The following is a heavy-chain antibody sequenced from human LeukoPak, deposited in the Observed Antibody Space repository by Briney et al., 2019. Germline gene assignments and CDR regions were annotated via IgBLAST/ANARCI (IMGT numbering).Heavy chain of an antibody. Sequence: SVKVSCKASGGTLSSYAISWVRQAPGQGLEWMGGIIPIFGTANYAQKFQGRVTITTDESTSTAYMELSSLRSEDTAVYYCARTYCGGDCYSGDPTPNWFDPWGQGTLVTVSS. V-gene: IGHV1-69*05. J-gene: IGHJ5*02. D-gene: IGHD2-21*02. CDR3: ARTYCGGDCYSGDPTPNWFDP. CDR1: GGTLSSYA. CDR2: IIPIFGTA.